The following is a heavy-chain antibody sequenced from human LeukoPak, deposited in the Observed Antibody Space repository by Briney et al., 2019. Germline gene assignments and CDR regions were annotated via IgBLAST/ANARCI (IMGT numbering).Heavy chain of an antibody. CDR1: GYSFTTYW. D-gene: IGHD4-17*01. CDR2: IYPGDSDT. Sequence: PGESLKTSCKSPGYSFTTYWNGWVRQIPGKGLEWIRIIYPGDSDTRYSTPFQGQFPIPDTKSIRPAYLQWRTRKASDTPMYFCARRKDLATVTPSCWYFHLWGGGTLVTVSS. J-gene: IGHJ2*01. CDR3: ARRKDLATVTPSCWYFHL. V-gene: IGHV5-51*02.